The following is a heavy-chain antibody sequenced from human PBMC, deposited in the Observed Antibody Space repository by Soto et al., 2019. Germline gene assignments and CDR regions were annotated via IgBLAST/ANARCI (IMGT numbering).Heavy chain of an antibody. Sequence: QVQLQQSGPGLVKASQTLSLICNVSGESISSGGYYWSWIRHHPGKGLEWIGYIYDSESAYYNPSLKSRVTISMDTSKNHFAMKQSSVTAADTAVYYCARASSSSSAADYWGQGTLVTVSS. D-gene: IGHD6-6*01. CDR3: ARASSSSSAADY. V-gene: IGHV4-31*03. CDR1: GESISSGGYY. CDR2: IYDSESA. J-gene: IGHJ4*02.